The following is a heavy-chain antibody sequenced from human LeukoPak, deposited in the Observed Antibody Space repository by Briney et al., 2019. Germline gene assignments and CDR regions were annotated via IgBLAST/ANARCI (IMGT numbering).Heavy chain of an antibody. V-gene: IGHV3-23*01. CDR3: AKDYDYYGSGSYNYYYGMDV. D-gene: IGHD3-10*01. CDR1: GFTFSSYA. Sequence: GGSLRLSCAASGFTFSSYAMSWVRQAPGKGLEWVSAISGSGGSTYYADSVKGRFTISRDNSKNTLYLQMNSLRAEDTAVYYCAKDYDYYGSGSYNYYYGMDVWGQGTTVTVSS. CDR2: ISGSGGST. J-gene: IGHJ6*02.